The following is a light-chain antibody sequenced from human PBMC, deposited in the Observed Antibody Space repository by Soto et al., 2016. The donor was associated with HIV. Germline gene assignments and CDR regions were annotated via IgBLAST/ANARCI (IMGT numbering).Light chain of an antibody. CDR3: QVWDSDTDYVI. J-gene: IGLJ2*01. V-gene: IGLV3-21*03. Sequence: SYVLPQPPSVSVAPGKTARITCGGNDIGSKSVHWYQQKPGQAPVLVVYDDDDRPSGIPERFSGSNSGDTATLTISRVEAGDEADYYCQVWDSDTDYVIFGGGTKVTVL. CDR1: DIGSKS. CDR2: DDD.